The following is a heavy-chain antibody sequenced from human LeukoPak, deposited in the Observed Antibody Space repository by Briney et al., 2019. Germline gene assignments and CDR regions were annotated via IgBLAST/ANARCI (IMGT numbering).Heavy chain of an antibody. Sequence: SETLSLTCTVSGASISTSSYYWGWIRQSPGKGPEWIGSISYTGTTYYNPSLKSRVTISVDKSKKQFSLKLSSVTAADTAVYYCARDTLVVLPGATEVEETWFDPWGQGTLVTVSS. J-gene: IGHJ5*02. D-gene: IGHD2-2*01. V-gene: IGHV4-39*07. CDR3: ARDTLVVLPGATEVEETWFDP. CDR1: GASISTSSYY. CDR2: ISYTGTT.